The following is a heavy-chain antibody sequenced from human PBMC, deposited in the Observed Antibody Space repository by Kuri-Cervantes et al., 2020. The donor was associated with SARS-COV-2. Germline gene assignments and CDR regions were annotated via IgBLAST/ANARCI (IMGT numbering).Heavy chain of an antibody. CDR1: GFSFSGYS. V-gene: IGHV3-48*02. Sequence: GESLKISCVGFGFSFSGYSMNWVRQAPGKGLEWISYCSHAKITYADSVKGRFTISRDNAKNSLYLQMNSLRDEDTAVYYCARDKNWAFDYWGQGTLVTVSS. CDR3: ARDKNWAFDY. J-gene: IGHJ4*02. CDR2: CSHAKIT. D-gene: IGHD7-27*01.